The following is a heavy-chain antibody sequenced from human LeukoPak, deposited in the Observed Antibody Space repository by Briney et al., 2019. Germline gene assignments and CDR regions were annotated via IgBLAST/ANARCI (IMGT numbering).Heavy chain of an antibody. J-gene: IGHJ5*02. CDR3: ARRRNGEYDDNWFDP. CDR2: IIPIFGTA. D-gene: IGHD4-17*01. CDR1: GGTFSSYA. V-gene: IGHV1-69*05. Sequence: ASVKVSCKASGGTFSSYAISWVRQAPGQGLEWMGGIIPIFGTANYAQKFQGRVTITTDESTSTAYMELSSLRSEDTAVYYCARRRNGEYDDNWFDPWGQGTLVTVSS.